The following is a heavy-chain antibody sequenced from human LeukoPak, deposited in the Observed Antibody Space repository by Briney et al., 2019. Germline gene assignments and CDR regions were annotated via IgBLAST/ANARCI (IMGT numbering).Heavy chain of an antibody. CDR1: GYSFTSYW. CDR3: ARGRDCSTTRCFGTDY. V-gene: IGHV5-51*01. D-gene: IGHD2-2*01. Sequence: GESLKISCKGSGYSFTSYWIGWVRPMPGKGLEWMGIIYPGDSDTRYSPSFQGQVTISAGKSITTAYLQWSSLKASDTAMYYCARGRDCSTTRCFGTDYWGQGTLVTVSS. CDR2: IYPGDSDT. J-gene: IGHJ4*02.